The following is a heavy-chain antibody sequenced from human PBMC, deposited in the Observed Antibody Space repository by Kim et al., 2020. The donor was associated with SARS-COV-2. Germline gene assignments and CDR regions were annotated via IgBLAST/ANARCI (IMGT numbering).Heavy chain of an antibody. V-gene: IGHV3-48*03. Sequence: IYYAASLRGRFTISRDNDKNSLYLQMNSLRAEDTAVYYCARGPNYSPFDYWGQGTLVTVSS. D-gene: IGHD4-4*01. J-gene: IGHJ4*02. CDR3: ARGPNYSPFDY. CDR2: I.